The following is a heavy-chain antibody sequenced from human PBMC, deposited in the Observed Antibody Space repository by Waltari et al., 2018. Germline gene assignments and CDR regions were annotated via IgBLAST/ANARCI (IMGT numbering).Heavy chain of an antibody. CDR1: GFTFRDYG. CDR3: AKSSGATQVPRPHDS. Sequence: EVQLLESGGSLAQPGGSLRPPCAASGFTFRDYGMKWVRQAPGQGLEWVSGISGSGDHTYSAASVRGRFTISRDNSKNILYLQMRSLTADDTAVYYCAKSSGATQVPRPHDSWGQGSLVTVSS. D-gene: IGHD1-26*01. J-gene: IGHJ4*02. V-gene: IGHV3-23*01. CDR2: ISGSGDHT.